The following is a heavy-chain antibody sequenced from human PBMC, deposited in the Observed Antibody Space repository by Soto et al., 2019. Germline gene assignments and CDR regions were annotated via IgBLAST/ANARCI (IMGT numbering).Heavy chain of an antibody. Sequence: QVQLVQSGAEVNKPGSSVKVSCKASGGTFSSYTISWVRQAPGQGLEWMGRIIPILGIANYAQKFQGRVTITAEKSTSTAYMELSSLRSEDTAVYYCARSRSDAFDIWGQGTMVTVSS. CDR2: IIPILGIA. CDR3: ARSRSDAFDI. J-gene: IGHJ3*02. V-gene: IGHV1-69*02. CDR1: GGTFSSYT.